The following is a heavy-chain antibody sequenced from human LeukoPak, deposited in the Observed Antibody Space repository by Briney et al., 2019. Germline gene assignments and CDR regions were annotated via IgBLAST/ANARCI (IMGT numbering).Heavy chain of an antibody. V-gene: IGHV3-7*01. J-gene: IGHJ4*02. CDR2: IKQDGSEE. CDR1: GFTFSSYW. Sequence: GGSLRLSCAASGFTFSSYWMSWVRQAPGKGLEWVANIKQDGSEEYYVDSVKGRFIISRDNAKNSLYLQMNSLRAEDTAVYYCARDLFGGRTYYDYIWGSYRPGGYWGQGTLVTVSS. D-gene: IGHD3-16*02. CDR3: ARDLFGGRTYYDYIWGSYRPGGY.